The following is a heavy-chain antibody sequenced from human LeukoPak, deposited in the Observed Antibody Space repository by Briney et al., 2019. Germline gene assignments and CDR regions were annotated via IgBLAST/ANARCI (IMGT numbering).Heavy chain of an antibody. CDR1: GGSIISSSYY. Sequence: SETLSLTCTVSGGSIISSSYYWGWIRQPPGKGLEGIGSIYYSGSTYYSPSLKSRVTISVDTSKNQFSLKLSSVTAADTAVYYCARRSSYCSSSSCSVWFDPWGQGNLVTVSS. D-gene: IGHD2-2*01. V-gene: IGHV4-39*01. CDR2: IYYSGST. CDR3: ARRSSYCSSSSCSVWFDP. J-gene: IGHJ5*02.